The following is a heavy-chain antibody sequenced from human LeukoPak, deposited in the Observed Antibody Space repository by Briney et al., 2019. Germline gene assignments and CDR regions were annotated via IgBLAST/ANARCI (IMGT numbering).Heavy chain of an antibody. Sequence: PSETLSLTCTVSGGSISSYYWSWIRKPPGKGLEWIGYIYYSGSTNYNPSLKSRVTISVDTSKNQFSLKLSSVTAADTAVYYCASAIHDYGGNYWFDPWGQGTLVTVSS. D-gene: IGHD4-23*01. CDR1: GGSISSYY. CDR2: IYYSGST. J-gene: IGHJ5*02. CDR3: ASAIHDYGGNYWFDP. V-gene: IGHV4-59*01.